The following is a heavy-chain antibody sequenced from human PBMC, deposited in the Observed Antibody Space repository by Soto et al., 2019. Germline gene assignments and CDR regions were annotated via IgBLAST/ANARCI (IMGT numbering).Heavy chain of an antibody. D-gene: IGHD4-4*01. Sequence: QVQLQESGPGLVKPSETLSLTCTVSGGSISSYYWSWIRQPPGKGLEWIGYIYYSGSTNYNPSLKSRVTISVDTTKNQLSLKLSSVTAADTAVYYCARDLGGYDYSAFDYWGQGTLVTVSS. CDR2: IYYSGST. V-gene: IGHV4-59*01. CDR1: GGSISSYY. J-gene: IGHJ4*02. CDR3: ARDLGGYDYSAFDY.